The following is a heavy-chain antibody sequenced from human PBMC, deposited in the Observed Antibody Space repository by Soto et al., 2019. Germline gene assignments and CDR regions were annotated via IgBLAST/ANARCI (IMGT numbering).Heavy chain of an antibody. CDR2: ISAYNGNT. D-gene: IGHD6-13*01. CDR1: GYTFTSYG. CDR3: ARSGAAAHGDYYYGMDV. Sequence: VKVSCKASGYTFTSYGISWVRQAPGQGLEWMGWISAYNGNTNYAQKLQGRVTMTTDTSTSTAYMELRSLRSDDTAVYYCARSGAAAHGDYYYGMDVWGQGTTVTVSS. J-gene: IGHJ6*02. V-gene: IGHV1-18*04.